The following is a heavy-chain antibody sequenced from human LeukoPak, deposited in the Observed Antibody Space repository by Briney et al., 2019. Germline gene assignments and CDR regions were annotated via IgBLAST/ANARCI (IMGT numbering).Heavy chain of an antibody. V-gene: IGHV3-23*01. D-gene: IGHD5-24*01. J-gene: IGHJ4*02. CDR2: ISRSGGST. CDR1: GFTLGTYD. CDR3: AKGQGWLQSSPVY. Sequence: GGSLRLSFAASGFTLGTYDMYWVRQAPGKGLECVSSISRSGGSTYYADSVKGRFTISRDNSKNTLYLQMNSLRAEDTAVYYCAKGQGWLQSSPVYWGQGTLVTVSS.